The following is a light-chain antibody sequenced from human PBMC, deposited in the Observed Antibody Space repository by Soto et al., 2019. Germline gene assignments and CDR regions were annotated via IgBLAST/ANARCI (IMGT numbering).Light chain of an antibody. J-gene: IGKJ4*01. Sequence: DIQMTQSPSSLSASVGDRVTITCRASQGISNYLAWYQQIPGKVPKLLISAASTLQSGVPSRFSGSGPRTDFTLTISSLQPEDVATYYCQKYTNVPAFGGGTKVEIK. V-gene: IGKV1-27*01. CDR3: QKYTNVPA. CDR1: QGISNY. CDR2: AAS.